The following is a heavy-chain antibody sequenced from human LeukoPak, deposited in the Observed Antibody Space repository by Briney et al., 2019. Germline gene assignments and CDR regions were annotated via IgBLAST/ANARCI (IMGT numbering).Heavy chain of an antibody. J-gene: IGHJ4*02. CDR3: ARVWGGGPAAGSIFDN. Sequence: SETLSLTCAVYGGSFSGYYWSWIRQPPGKGLEWIGEINHSGTTNYNPSLKSRVTISVDTSKNQFSLKLNSVTAADTAVYYCARVWGGGPAAGSIFDNWGQGTLVTVSS. D-gene: IGHD6-13*01. CDR1: GGSFSGYY. V-gene: IGHV4-34*01. CDR2: INHSGTT.